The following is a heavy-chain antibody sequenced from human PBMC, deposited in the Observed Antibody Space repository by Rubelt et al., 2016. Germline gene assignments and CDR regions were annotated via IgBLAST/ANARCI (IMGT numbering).Heavy chain of an antibody. CDR2: INSDGSST. J-gene: IGHJ5*02. Sequence: EVQLLESGGGLVQPGGSLRLSCAASGFTFSSYWMHWVRQAPGKGLVWVSRINSDGSSTSYADSVKGRFTISRDNAKNTLYLQMNSLRAEDTAVYYCARVIYVDAAMVGPNWFDPWGQGTLVTVSS. V-gene: IGHV3-74*02. CDR3: ARVIYVDAAMVGPNWFDP. D-gene: IGHD5-18*01. CDR1: GFTFSSYW.